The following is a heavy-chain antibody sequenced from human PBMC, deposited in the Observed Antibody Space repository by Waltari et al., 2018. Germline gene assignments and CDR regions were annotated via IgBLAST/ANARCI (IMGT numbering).Heavy chain of an antibody. Sequence: QLQESGPGLVKPSETLSLTCTVSGGSISNTKFFWGWIRQTPGKGLEWIGSIYYSGSTFYNPSLRSRVTASLDSSKNQISLQLSSVTAADTAVYFCASPLIYYYDSSGQLFDSWGPGTLVTVSS. CDR2: IYYSGST. D-gene: IGHD3-22*01. V-gene: IGHV4-39*01. CDR1: GGSISNTKFF. J-gene: IGHJ4*02. CDR3: ASPLIYYYDSSGQLFDS.